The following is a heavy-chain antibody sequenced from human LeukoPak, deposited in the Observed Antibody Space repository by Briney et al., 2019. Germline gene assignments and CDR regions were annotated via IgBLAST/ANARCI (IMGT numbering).Heavy chain of an antibody. J-gene: IGHJ5*02. Sequence: SETLSLTCAVYGGSFSGYYWSWIRQPPGKGLEWIGEINHSGSTNYNPSLKSRVTISVDTSKNQFSLKLSSVTAADTAVYYCARGSVYYDFWSSPGYWFDPWGQGTPVTVSS. CDR3: ARGSVYYDFWSSPGYWFDP. D-gene: IGHD3-3*01. CDR2: INHSGST. CDR1: GGSFSGYY. V-gene: IGHV4-34*01.